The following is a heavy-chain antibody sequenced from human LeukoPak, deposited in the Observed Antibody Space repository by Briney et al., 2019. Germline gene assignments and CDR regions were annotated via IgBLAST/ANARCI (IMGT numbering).Heavy chain of an antibody. D-gene: IGHD2-15*01. J-gene: IGHJ4*02. Sequence: PGGSLRLSCAASGFTFDDYAMHWVRQAPGKGLEWVSGISWNSGRIGYADSVKGRFTISRDNAKNTLYLQMNSLRAEDTAVYFCAGRHGSGGGCYFAGADPFDYWGQGTLVTVSS. V-gene: IGHV3-9*01. CDR1: GFTFDDYA. CDR3: AGRHGSGGGCYFAGADPFDY. CDR2: ISWNSGRI.